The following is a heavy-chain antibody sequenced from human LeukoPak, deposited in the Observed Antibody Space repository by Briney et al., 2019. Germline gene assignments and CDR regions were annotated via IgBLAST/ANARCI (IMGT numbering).Heavy chain of an antibody. J-gene: IGHJ6*02. D-gene: IGHD1-26*01. CDR1: GFTFSNYA. V-gene: IGHV3-15*01. CDR3: TSRKLVGPPYGMDV. Sequence: GRSLRLSCAASGFTFSNYAMHWVRQAPGKGLEWVARIKSKTDGGTTDYAAPVKGRFTISRDDSKSALFLQMNSLTPEDTAVYYCTSRKLVGPPYGMDVWGQGASVTVSS. CDR2: IKSKTDGGTT.